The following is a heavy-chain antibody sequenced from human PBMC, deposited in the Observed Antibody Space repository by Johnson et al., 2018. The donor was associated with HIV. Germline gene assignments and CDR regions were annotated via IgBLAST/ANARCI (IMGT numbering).Heavy chain of an antibody. CDR2: IYSGGST. J-gene: IGHJ3*02. Sequence: EKLVESGGGVVQPGGSLRLSCAASGFTVSSNYMSWVRQAPGKGLEWVSVIYSGGSTYYADSVKGRFTISRDNSKNTLYLQMNSLRAEDTAVYYCARERRAGVKGAFDIWGQGTMVTVSS. CDR1: GFTVSSNY. D-gene: IGHD2-21*01. V-gene: IGHV3-66*02. CDR3: ARERRAGVKGAFDI.